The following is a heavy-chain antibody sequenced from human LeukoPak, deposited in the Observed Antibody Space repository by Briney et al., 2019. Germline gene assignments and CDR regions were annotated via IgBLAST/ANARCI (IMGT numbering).Heavy chain of an antibody. CDR2: ISYDGSNK. Sequence: GRSLRLSCAASGLTFSSYGMHWVRQAPGKGLEWVAVISYDGSNKYYADSVKGRFTISGDNSKNTLYLQMNSLRAEDTAVYYCANSRSPVPAAIYFSDGMDVWGQGTTVTVSS. D-gene: IGHD2-2*02. CDR3: ANSRSPVPAAIYFSDGMDV. V-gene: IGHV3-30*18. J-gene: IGHJ6*02. CDR1: GLTFSSYG.